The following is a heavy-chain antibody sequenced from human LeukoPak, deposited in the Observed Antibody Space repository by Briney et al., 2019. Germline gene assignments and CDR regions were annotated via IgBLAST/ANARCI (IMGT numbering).Heavy chain of an antibody. V-gene: IGHV4-4*07. CDR1: GGSISSYY. J-gene: IGHJ5*02. CDR2: IYSSGST. D-gene: IGHD3-10*01. Sequence: SETLSLTCTVSGGSISSYYWSWLRQPAGKGLEWIGRIYSSGSTTYNPSLKSLLTISINTSKNQFSLKLSSVTAAGTAVYYCARDSGTTGEVKFDRWGQGTLVTVSS. CDR3: ARDSGTTGEVKFDR.